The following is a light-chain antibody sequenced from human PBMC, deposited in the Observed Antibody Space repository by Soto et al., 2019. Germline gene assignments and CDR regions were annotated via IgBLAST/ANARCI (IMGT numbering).Light chain of an antibody. CDR2: GAS. CDR3: QQYDSSPRT. V-gene: IGKV3-20*01. J-gene: IGKJ1*01. Sequence: ESVLTQSPGTLSLSPGERATLSCRASQSVSSNYLAWYQQKPGQAPRLLIYGASTRATGIPDRFSGSGSGTDFTLTISRLEPEDSAVYYCQQYDSSPRTFGQGTKVEIK. CDR1: QSVSSNY.